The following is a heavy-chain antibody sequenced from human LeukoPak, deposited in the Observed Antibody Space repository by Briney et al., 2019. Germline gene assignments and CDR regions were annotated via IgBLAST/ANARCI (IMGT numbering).Heavy chain of an antibody. CDR1: GFTFSSYA. J-gene: IGHJ4*02. D-gene: IGHD1-26*01. CDR3: ARAQKQGATGRMGVPNFGY. V-gene: IGHV3-30-3*01. CDR2: ISYDGSNK. Sequence: GGSLRLSCAASGFTFSSYAMHWVRQAPGKGLEWVAVISYDGSNKYYADSVKGRFTISRDNSKNTLYLQMNSLRAEDTAVYYCARAQKQGATGRMGVPNFGYWGQGTLVTVSS.